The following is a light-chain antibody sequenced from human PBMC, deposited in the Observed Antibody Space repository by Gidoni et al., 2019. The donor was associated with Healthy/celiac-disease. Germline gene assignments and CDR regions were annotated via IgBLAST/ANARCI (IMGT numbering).Light chain of an antibody. J-gene: IGLJ3*02. V-gene: IGLV1-40*01. CDR1: SSNIGAGYD. CDR2: GNS. Sequence: QPVLTPPPSVSGAPGQRVTISCTGSSSNIGAGYDVHWYQQLPGTAPKLLIYGNSNRPSGVPDRFSGSKSGTSASLAITGLQAEDEADYYCQSYDSSLSGSGVFGGGTKLTVL. CDR3: QSYDSSLSGSGV.